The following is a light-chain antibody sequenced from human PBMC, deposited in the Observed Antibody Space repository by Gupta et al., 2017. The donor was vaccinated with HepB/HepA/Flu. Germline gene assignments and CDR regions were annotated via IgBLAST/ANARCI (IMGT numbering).Light chain of an antibody. V-gene: IGKV1-39*01. CDR3: QQNSSTHS. J-gene: IGKJ3*01. CDR1: QSIGKY. CDR2: IAS. Sequence: DIQMTQSPSSLSASVGDRVTITCRASQSIGKYLNWYQKKPGKPPNLLIYIASSLQTGVPSRFSGSGAGTDFTLTISSRQPEDFATYYWQQNSSTHSFGPGTKVDIK.